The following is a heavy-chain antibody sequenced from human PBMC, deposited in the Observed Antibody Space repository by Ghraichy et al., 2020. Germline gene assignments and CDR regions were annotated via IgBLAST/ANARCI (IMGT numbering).Heavy chain of an antibody. CDR3: AKDRDYYDSSSYYFNAFDI. D-gene: IGHD3-22*01. V-gene: IGHV3-23*01. CDR2: IHGSGTNT. J-gene: IGHJ3*02. Sequence: GGSLRLSYAASAFTFSSYAMTWVRQAPGKGLEWVSTIHGSGTNTYYTDSVKGRFTISRDNSKNTLYLQINSLRAEDTAVYYCAKDRDYYDSSSYYFNAFDIWGQGTLVTVSS. CDR1: AFTFSSYA.